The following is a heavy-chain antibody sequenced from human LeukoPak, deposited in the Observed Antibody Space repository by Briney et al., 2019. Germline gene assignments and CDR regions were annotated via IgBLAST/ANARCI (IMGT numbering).Heavy chain of an antibody. Sequence: QPGGSLRLSCAASEFTVSSNYMSWVRQASGKGLEWVSVIYSGGSTYYADSVKGRFTISRDNTKNTLYLQMDSLRAEDTAVYYCTSLGGLDYWGQGTLVTVSS. CDR1: EFTVSSNY. CDR3: TSLGGLDY. V-gene: IGHV3-66*01. J-gene: IGHJ4*02. D-gene: IGHD1-26*01. CDR2: IYSGGST.